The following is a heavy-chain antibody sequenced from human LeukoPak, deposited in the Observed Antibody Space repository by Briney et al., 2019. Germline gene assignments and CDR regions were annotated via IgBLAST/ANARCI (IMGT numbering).Heavy chain of an antibody. Sequence: TGGSLRLSCAASAFTFSSYGMHWVRQAPGKGLEWVAVIWYDGSKKYYAGSVKGRFTISRDNSKNTLFLQMNGLRAEDTAVYYCARGRYCSGSSCSESAFDYWGQGTLVTVSS. CDR3: ARGRYCSGSSCSESAFDY. CDR1: AFTFSSYG. V-gene: IGHV3-33*01. D-gene: IGHD2-15*01. CDR2: IWYDGSKK. J-gene: IGHJ4*02.